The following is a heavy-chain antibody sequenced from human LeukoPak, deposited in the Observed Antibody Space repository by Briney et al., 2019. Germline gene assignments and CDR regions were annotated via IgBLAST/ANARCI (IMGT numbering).Heavy chain of an antibody. CDR3: ARVARVTKNYYGSGSRPYYFDY. Sequence: ASGKVSCKASGYTFTGYYMHWVRQAPGQGLEWMGWINPNSGGTNYAQKFQGRVTMTRDTSISTAYMELSRLRSDDTAVYYCARVARVTKNYYGSGSRPYYFDYWGQGTLVTVSS. CDR2: INPNSGGT. V-gene: IGHV1-2*02. CDR1: GYTFTGYY. J-gene: IGHJ4*02. D-gene: IGHD3-10*01.